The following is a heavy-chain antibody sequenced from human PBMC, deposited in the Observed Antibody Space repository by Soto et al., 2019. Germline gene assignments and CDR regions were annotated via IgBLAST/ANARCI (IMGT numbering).Heavy chain of an antibody. Sequence: QVQLVQSGTEVKKPGSSVKVSCKASGGSLSTNPISWVLQAPGQGLEWMGGTGSGTGPGNHAQKFQGRLTVTADKYTSTVYMELTKLSSEDTSVYYCARRDSGGFYRFFDSWGQGTLVTVSS. CDR2: TGSGTGPG. V-gene: IGHV1-69*06. J-gene: IGHJ4*02. D-gene: IGHD2-15*01. CDR3: ARRDSGGFYRFFDS. CDR1: GGSLSTNP.